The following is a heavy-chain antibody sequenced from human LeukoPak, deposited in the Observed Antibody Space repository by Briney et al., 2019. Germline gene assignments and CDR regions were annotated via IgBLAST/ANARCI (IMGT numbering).Heavy chain of an antibody. CDR2: MNPNSGNT. V-gene: IGHV1-8*01. D-gene: IGHD3-9*01. CDR3: ARGLDDWDAFDI. Sequence: GASVKVSCKASGYTFTSYDINWVRQATGQGLEWMGWMNPNSGNTGYAQKFQGRVTMTRNTSMSTAYMELSSLRSEDTAVYYCARGLDDWDAFDIWGQGTMVTVSS. J-gene: IGHJ3*02. CDR1: GYTFTSYD.